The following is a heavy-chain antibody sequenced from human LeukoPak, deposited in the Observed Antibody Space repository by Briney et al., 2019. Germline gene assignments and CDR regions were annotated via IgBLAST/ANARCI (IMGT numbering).Heavy chain of an antibody. V-gene: IGHV3-7*01. CDR1: GFTFSSYW. J-gene: IGHJ4*02. D-gene: IGHD3-22*01. Sequence: GGSLRLSCAASGFTFSSYWMSWVRQAPGKGLEWVANIKQDGSEKYYVDSVKGQFTISRDNAKNSLYLQMNSLRAEDTAVYYCARDPDSLYYYDSSGRDYWGQGTLVTVSS. CDR2: IKQDGSEK. CDR3: ARDPDSLYYYDSSGRDY.